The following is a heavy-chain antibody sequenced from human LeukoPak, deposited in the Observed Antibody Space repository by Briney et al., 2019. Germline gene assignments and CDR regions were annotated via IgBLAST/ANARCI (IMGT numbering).Heavy chain of an antibody. CDR3: ARVKDPSGWYSYFDY. V-gene: IGHV4-59*01. CDR1: GGSISSYY. J-gene: IGHJ4*02. D-gene: IGHD6-19*01. Sequence: SETLSLTCTVSGGSISSYYRSWIRQPPGKGLEWIGYIYYSGSTNYNPSLKSRVTISVDTSKNQFSLKLSSVTAADTAVYYCARVKDPSGWYSYFDYWGQGTLVTVSS. CDR2: IYYSGST.